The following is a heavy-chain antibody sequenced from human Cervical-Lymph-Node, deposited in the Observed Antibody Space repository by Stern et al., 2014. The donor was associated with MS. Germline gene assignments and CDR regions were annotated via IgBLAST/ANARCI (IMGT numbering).Heavy chain of an antibody. V-gene: IGHV3-33*01. CDR3: ARGNWNYEGMGY. D-gene: IGHD1-7*01. J-gene: IGHJ4*02. CDR2: IWYDGNKK. CDR1: GFTFSNYG. Sequence: VQLVESGGGVVQPGRSLRLSCAASGFTFSNYGMHWVRQAPGKGLEWLAVIWYDGNKKYYADSVKGRFTISRDNSKNTLFLQMSSLTAEDMALYYCARGNWNYEGMGYWGQGTLVTVSS.